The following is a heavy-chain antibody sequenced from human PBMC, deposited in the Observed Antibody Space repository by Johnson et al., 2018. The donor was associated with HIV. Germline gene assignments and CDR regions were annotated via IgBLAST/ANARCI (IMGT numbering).Heavy chain of an antibody. Sequence: QVQLVESGGGVVQPGRSLRLSCAASGFTFSSYAMHWVRQAPGKGLEWVAVISYDGSNKYYADSVRGRFTISRDNAKNSLYLQMNSLRAEDTAGYYCARVWSGESGAFDIWGHGTMVTVSS. J-gene: IGHJ3*02. V-gene: IGHV3-30*04. CDR3: ARVWSGESGAFDI. CDR2: ISYDGSNK. CDR1: GFTFSSYA. D-gene: IGHD3-3*01.